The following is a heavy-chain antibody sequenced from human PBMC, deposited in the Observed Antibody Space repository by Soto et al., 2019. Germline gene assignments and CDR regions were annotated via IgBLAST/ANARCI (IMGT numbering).Heavy chain of an antibody. V-gene: IGHV4-31*03. D-gene: IGHD7-27*01. CDR2: IYHTGST. CDR3: AAKLGTTHYFDF. J-gene: IGHJ4*02. Sequence: QVQLQESGPGLVQPSQTLSLTCSVSGDPVSSGSYYWTWVRQHPVKGLEWIGYIYHTGSTYYNPSLQSRLIMSIDTSKNQFSLHLYSVTAADTAVYLCAAKLGTTHYFDFWGQGSLVAVSS. CDR1: GDPVSSGSYY.